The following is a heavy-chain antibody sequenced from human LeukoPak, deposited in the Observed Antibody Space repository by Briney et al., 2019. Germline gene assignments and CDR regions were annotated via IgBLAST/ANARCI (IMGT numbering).Heavy chain of an antibody. J-gene: IGHJ6*03. D-gene: IGHD4-17*01. Sequence: GGSLRLSCAASGFTFSSYAMSWVRQAPGKGLEWVSAISGSDGNTYYADSVKGRFTISRDNSKNTQYLQMNSLRAEDTAVYYCAKVGTSVTTYYYYYMDVWGKGTTVTVSS. CDR1: GFTFSSYA. CDR2: ISGSDGNT. CDR3: AKVGTSVTTYYYYYMDV. V-gene: IGHV3-23*01.